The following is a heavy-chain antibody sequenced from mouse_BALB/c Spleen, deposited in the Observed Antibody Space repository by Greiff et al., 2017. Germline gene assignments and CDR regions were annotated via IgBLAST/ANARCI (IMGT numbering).Heavy chain of an antibody. J-gene: IGHJ3*01. Sequence: EVQGVESGGGLVQPGGSRKLSCAASGFTFSSFGMHWVRQAPEKGLEWVAYISSGSSTIYYADTVKGRFTISRDNPKNTLFLQMTSLRSEDTAMYYCARGAYGSSSWFAYWGQGTLVTVSA. V-gene: IGHV5-17*02. CDR1: GFTFSSFG. D-gene: IGHD1-1*01. CDR2: ISSGSSTI. CDR3: ARGAYGSSSWFAY.